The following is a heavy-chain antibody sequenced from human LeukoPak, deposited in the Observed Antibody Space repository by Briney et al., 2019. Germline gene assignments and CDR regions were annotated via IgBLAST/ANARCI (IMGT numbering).Heavy chain of an antibody. CDR2: IYYSGTTT. D-gene: IGHD4-17*01. CDR3: ARDFDYGDYRGHAFDI. Sequence: PSETLSLTCTVSGGSVSSGSYYWSWIRQPPGKGLEWIGYIYYSGTTTNYNPSLKSRVAISVDTSKNQFSLKLSSVTAADTAVYYCARDFDYGDYRGHAFDIWGQGTMVTVSS. V-gene: IGHV4-61*01. CDR1: GGSVSSGSYY. J-gene: IGHJ3*02.